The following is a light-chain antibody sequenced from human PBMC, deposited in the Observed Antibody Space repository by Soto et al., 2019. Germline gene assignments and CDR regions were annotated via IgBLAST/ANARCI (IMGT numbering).Light chain of an antibody. CDR3: QQRSNWPWT. CDR1: QSVSSY. Sequence: EIVLTQSPATLSLSPGERATLSCRASQSVSSYLAWYQQKPGQAPRLLIYDASNRATGIPARFSGSGSGTDFTLTISSLEPEDFAVYYCQQRSNWPWTFVQGNKVEIK. V-gene: IGKV3-11*01. CDR2: DAS. J-gene: IGKJ1*01.